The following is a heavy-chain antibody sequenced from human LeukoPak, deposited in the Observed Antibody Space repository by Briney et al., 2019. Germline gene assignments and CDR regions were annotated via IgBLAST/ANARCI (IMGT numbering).Heavy chain of an antibody. J-gene: IGHJ1*01. CDR2: IYYSGST. CDR1: GGSISSYY. Sequence: SETLSLTCTVSGGSISSYYWSWIRQPPGKGLEWIGYIYYSGSTNYSPSLRSRVTISIDTSRNQFSLKLTSVTAADTAVYYCARAAAIVRYFHNWGQGTLVTVSS. V-gene: IGHV4-59*08. D-gene: IGHD2-21*01. CDR3: ARAAAIVRYFHN.